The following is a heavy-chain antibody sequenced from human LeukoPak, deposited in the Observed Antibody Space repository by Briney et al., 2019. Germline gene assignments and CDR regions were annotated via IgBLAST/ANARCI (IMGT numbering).Heavy chain of an antibody. CDR3: ARAVGRRLDY. CDR2: IYYSGST. CDR1: VGSISSGCYY. J-gene: IGHJ4*02. D-gene: IGHD1-26*01. Sequence: PSETLSLTCTVSVGSISSGCYYWSWIRQHPGKGLEWIGYIYYSGSTYYNPSLKSRVTISVDTPKNQFSLKLSSVTAADTAVYYCARAVGRRLDYWGQGTLVTVSS. V-gene: IGHV4-31*03.